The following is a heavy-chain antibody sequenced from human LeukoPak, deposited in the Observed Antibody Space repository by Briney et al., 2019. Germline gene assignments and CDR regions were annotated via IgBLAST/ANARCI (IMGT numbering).Heavy chain of an antibody. CDR3: ARGITMVRGVISSTDY. J-gene: IGHJ4*02. CDR1: GFTFSSYG. Sequence: GGSLRLSCAASGFTFSSYGMHWVRQAPGKGLEWVAVIWYDGSNKYYADSVTGRFTISRDNSKNTLYLQMNSLRAEDTAVYYCARGITMVRGVISSTDYWGQGTLVTVSS. CDR2: IWYDGSNK. D-gene: IGHD3-10*01. V-gene: IGHV3-33*01.